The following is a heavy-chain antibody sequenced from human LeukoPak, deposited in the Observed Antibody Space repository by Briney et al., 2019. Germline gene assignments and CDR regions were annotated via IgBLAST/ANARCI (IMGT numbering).Heavy chain of an antibody. CDR3: ARHVEIGGYYDYVWGSYRYADFDY. D-gene: IGHD3-16*02. CDR2: IYYSGST. Sequence: SETLSLTCTVSGGSISSYYWSWIRQPPGKGLEWIGYIYYSGSTNYNPSLKSRVTISVDTSKNQFSLKLSSVTAADTAVYYCARHVEIGGYYDYVWGSYRYADFDYWGQGTLVTVSS. J-gene: IGHJ4*02. CDR1: GGSISSYY. V-gene: IGHV4-59*08.